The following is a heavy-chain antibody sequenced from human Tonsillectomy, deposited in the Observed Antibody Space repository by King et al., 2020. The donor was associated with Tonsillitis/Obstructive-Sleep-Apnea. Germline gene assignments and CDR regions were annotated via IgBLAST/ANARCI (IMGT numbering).Heavy chain of an antibody. J-gene: IGHJ3*02. V-gene: IGHV3-48*02. CDR3: ARDDGRELLRRGAFDI. D-gene: IGHD1-26*01. CDR2: ISSSSNTI. CDR1: GFTFSDYS. Sequence: QLVQSGGGLVQPGGSLRLSCAASGFTFSDYSMNWVRQAPGKGLEWVSCISSSSNTIYYADSVKGRFTISRDNAKNSLYLQMNSLRDEDTAVYHCARDDGRELLRRGAFDIWGQGTMVTVSS.